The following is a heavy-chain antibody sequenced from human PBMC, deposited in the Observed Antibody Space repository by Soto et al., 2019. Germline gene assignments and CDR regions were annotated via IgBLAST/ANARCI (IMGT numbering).Heavy chain of an antibody. CDR2: ISYDGSNK. Sequence: QVQLVESGGGVVQPGRPLRLSCAASGFTFSSYAMHWVRQAPGKGLEWVAVISYDGSNKYYADSVKGRFTISRDNSKNTLYLQMNSLRAEETAVYYCARARSGGSYSGYFDYWGQGTLVTVSS. CDR3: ARARSGGSYSGYFDY. V-gene: IGHV3-30-3*01. D-gene: IGHD1-26*01. CDR1: GFTFSSYA. J-gene: IGHJ4*02.